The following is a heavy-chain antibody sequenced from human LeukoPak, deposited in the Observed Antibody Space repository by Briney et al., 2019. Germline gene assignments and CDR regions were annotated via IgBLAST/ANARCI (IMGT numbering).Heavy chain of an antibody. CDR3: ARDGMGYCSSTSCYPYYYYYGMDV. V-gene: IGHV3-66*01. CDR2: IYSGGST. CDR1: GFTVSSDY. Sequence: GGSLRLSCAASGFTVSSDYMSWVRQAPGKGLEWVSVIYSGGSTYYADSVKGRFTISRDNSKNTLYLQMNSLRAEDTAVYYCARDGMGYCSSTSCYPYYYYYGMDVWGQGTTVTVSS. D-gene: IGHD2-2*01. J-gene: IGHJ6*02.